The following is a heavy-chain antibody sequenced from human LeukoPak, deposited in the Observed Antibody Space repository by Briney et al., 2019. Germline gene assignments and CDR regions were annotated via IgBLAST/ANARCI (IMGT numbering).Heavy chain of an antibody. CDR2: IYYSGST. CDR3: ASLNQWGS. D-gene: IGHD2-15*01. J-gene: IGHJ4*02. Sequence: SETLSLTCTVSGGSLSSHFWSWIRQPPGKGLEWIGYIYYSGSTNYNPSLKSRVTISVDTSKNQFSLKLSSVTAADTAVYYCASLNQWGSWGQGTLVTVSS. CDR1: GGSLSSHF. V-gene: IGHV4-59*08.